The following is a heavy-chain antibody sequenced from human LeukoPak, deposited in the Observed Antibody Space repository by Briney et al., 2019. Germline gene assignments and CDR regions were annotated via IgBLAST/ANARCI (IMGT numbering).Heavy chain of an antibody. D-gene: IGHD5-18*01. J-gene: IGHJ3*02. CDR1: GGSISSSSYY. V-gene: IGHV4-39*07. CDR2: IHYGGST. Sequence: SETLSLTCTVSGGSISSSSYYWGWIRQPPGKGLEWIGSIHYGGSTYYNPSLKSRVTVSVDTSKNQFSLKLSSVTAADTAVYYCARDGLWIQNAFDIWGQGTMVTVSS. CDR3: ARDGLWIQNAFDI.